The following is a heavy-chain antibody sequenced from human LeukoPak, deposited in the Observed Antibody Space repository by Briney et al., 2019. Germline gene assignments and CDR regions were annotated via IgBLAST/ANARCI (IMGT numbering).Heavy chain of an antibody. CDR1: GGSFSGYY. CDR3: ARHGGVVRGEGRDAFDI. D-gene: IGHD3-10*01. Sequence: PSETLSLTCAVYGGSFSGYYWSWIRQPPGKGLEWIGEINHSGSTNYNPSLKSRVTISVDTSKNQFSLKLSSVTAADTAVYYCARHGGVVRGEGRDAFDIWGQGTVVTVSS. V-gene: IGHV4-34*01. CDR2: INHSGST. J-gene: IGHJ3*02.